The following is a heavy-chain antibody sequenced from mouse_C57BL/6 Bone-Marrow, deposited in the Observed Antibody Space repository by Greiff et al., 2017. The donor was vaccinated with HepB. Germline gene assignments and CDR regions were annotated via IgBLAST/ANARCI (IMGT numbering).Heavy chain of an antibody. V-gene: IGHV5-4*01. D-gene: IGHD2-3*01. CDR2: ISDGGSYT. CDR3: ARVRLLLWYFDV. CDR1: GFTFSSYA. Sequence: EVQGVESGGGLVKPGGSLKLSCAASGFTFSSYAMSWVRQTPEKRLEWVATISDGGSYTYYPDNVKGRFTISRDNAKNNLYLQMSHLKSEDTAMYYCARVRLLLWYFDVWGTGTTVTVSS. J-gene: IGHJ1*03.